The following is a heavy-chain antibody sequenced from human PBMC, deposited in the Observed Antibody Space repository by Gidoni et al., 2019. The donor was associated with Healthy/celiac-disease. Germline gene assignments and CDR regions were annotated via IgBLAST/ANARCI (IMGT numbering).Heavy chain of an antibody. Sequence: EVQLVESGGGLVKPGGSLRLSCAASGFTFRNAWMSWVRQAPGKGLEWVGRIKSKTDGGTTDYAAPVKGRFTISRDDSKNTLYLQMNSLKTEDTAVYYCTTGSSSSGANLYYYYMDVWGKGTTVTVSS. D-gene: IGHD6-6*01. V-gene: IGHV3-15*01. CDR3: TTGSSSSGANLYYYYMDV. J-gene: IGHJ6*03. CDR2: IKSKTDGGTT. CDR1: GFTFRNAW.